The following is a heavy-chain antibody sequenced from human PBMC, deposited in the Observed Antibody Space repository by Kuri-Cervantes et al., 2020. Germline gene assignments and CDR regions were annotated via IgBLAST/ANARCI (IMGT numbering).Heavy chain of an antibody. D-gene: IGHD6-13*01. CDR2: ISGSGGST. CDR1: GFTFSSYA. CDR3: AKAYSGRRSIAAAFDY. J-gene: IGHJ4*02. Sequence: GGSLRLSRAASGFTFSSYAMSWVRQAPGKGLEWVSAISGSGGSTYYADSVKGRFTISRDNSKNTLYLQMNSLRAEDTAVYYCAKAYSGRRSIAAAFDYWGQGTLVTVSS. V-gene: IGHV3-23*01.